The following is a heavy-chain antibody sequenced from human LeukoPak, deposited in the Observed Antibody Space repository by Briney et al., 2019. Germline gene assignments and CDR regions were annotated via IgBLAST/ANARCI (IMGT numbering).Heavy chain of an antibody. D-gene: IGHD5-12*01. CDR2: INPSGGST. J-gene: IGHJ5*02. CDR1: GYTFTNYY. V-gene: IGHV1-46*01. Sequence: ASVKVSCKASGYTFTNYYMLWVRQAPGQGLEWMGIINPSGGSTNYAQKFQGRVTMTRDTSTSTVYMGLSSLRSEDTAVYYCAREHSGYDSWGQGTLLTVSS. CDR3: AREHSGYDS.